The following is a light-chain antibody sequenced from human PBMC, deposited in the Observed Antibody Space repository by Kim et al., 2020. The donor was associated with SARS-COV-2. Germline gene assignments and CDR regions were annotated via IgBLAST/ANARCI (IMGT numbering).Light chain of an antibody. CDR3: LQHFDYPRT. CDR2: VAS. J-gene: IGKJ2*01. V-gene: IGKV1-17*01. CDR1: QDIRND. Sequence: ASVGDRVTITCRASQDIRNDLGWYQHKPGKAPKRLLYVASTLDAGVPSRFIGTESETEFTLTISSLQPEDSATYFCLQHFDYPRTFGQGTKVDIK.